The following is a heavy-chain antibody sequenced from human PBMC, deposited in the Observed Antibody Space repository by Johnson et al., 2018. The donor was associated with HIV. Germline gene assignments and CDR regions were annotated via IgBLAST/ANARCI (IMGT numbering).Heavy chain of an antibody. D-gene: IGHD6-19*01. V-gene: IGHV3-23*04. CDR2: ISGSCGST. J-gene: IGHJ3*02. CDR1: GFTFSSYA. CDR3: AREKQWLGAGGPSDAFDI. Sequence: VQLVESGGGLVQPGGSLRLSCAASGFTFSSYAMSWVRQAPGKGLEWVSAISGSCGSTYYADSVKGRFTISRDNSKNSLYLQMNSLRAEDTAVYYCAREKQWLGAGGPSDAFDIWGQGTMVTVSS.